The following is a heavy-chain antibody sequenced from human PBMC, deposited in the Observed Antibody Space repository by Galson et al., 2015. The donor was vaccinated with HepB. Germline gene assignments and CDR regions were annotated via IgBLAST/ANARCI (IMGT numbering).Heavy chain of an antibody. CDR3: ARGAGYYDFWSGSPPHYHYYYMDV. CDR1: GYSFTSYW. D-gene: IGHD3-3*01. CDR2: IYPGDSDT. Sequence: QSGAEVKKPGESLKISCKGSGYSFTSYWIGWVRQMPGKGLEWMGIIYPGDSDTRYSPSFQGQVTISADKSISTAYLQWSSLKASDTAMYYCARGAGYYDFWSGSPPHYHYYYMDVWGKGTTVTVSS. V-gene: IGHV5-51*01. J-gene: IGHJ6*03.